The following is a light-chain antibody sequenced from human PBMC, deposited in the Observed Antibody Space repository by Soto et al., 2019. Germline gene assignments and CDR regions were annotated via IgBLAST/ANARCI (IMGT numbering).Light chain of an antibody. J-gene: IGKJ5*01. Sequence: VIAHAKDPQTVRPGERATLNCKSSQAPIYSSNNKNYLAWYQQKPGQPPKLLIYWASTRESGVPDRFSGSGSGTDFTLTISSLQAEDVAVYYCQQYYSTPIPLGQGRLLEI. CDR3: QQYYSTPIP. CDR1: QAPIYSSNNKNY. V-gene: IGKV4-1*01. CDR2: WAS.